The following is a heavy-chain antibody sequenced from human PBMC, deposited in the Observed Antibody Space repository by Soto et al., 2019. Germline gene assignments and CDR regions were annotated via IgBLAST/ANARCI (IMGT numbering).Heavy chain of an antibody. CDR2: IYYSGST. Sequence: QVQLQESGPGLVKPSQTLSLTCTVSGGSISSGGYYWSWIRQHPGKGLEWIGYIYYSGSTYYNPSLKSRVTRSVDTSKNQCALKLSSVTAADTAVYYCARDPGATSDAFDIWGQGTMVTVSS. J-gene: IGHJ3*02. CDR3: ARDPGATSDAFDI. D-gene: IGHD1-26*01. CDR1: GGSISSGGYY. V-gene: IGHV4-31*03.